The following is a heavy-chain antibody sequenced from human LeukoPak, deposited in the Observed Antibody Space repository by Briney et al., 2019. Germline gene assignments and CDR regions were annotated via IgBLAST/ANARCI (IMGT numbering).Heavy chain of an antibody. D-gene: IGHD3-10*01. V-gene: IGHV4-34*01. CDR3: ARAFHYYGSGSYRLGV. J-gene: IGHJ6*04. CDR2: INHSGST. CDR1: GGSFSGYY. Sequence: SETLSLTCAVYGGSFSGYYWSWIRQPPGKGLEGIGEINHSGSTNYSPSLKSRVTISVDTSKNQFSLKLSSVTAADTAVYYCARAFHYYGSGSYRLGVWGKGTTVTVSS.